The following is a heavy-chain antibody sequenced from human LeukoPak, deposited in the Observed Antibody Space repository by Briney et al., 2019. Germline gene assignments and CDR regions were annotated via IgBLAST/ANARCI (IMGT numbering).Heavy chain of an antibody. CDR1: EFAITTDY. D-gene: IGHD5-12*01. CDR2: ISGSGGST. V-gene: IGHV3-21*01. Sequence: GGSLRLSCAASEFAITTDYINWVRQAPGKELEWVSSISGSGGSTQYAASVQGRFTISRDIAKNSLYLQMNTLRAEDTAVYYCARDYDDGFDIWGQGTMVTVSS. J-gene: IGHJ3*02. CDR3: ARDYDDGFDI.